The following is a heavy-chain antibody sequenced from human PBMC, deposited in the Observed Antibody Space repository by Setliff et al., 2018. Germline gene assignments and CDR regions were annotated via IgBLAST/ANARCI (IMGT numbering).Heavy chain of an antibody. V-gene: IGHV4-39*07. Sequence: PSETLSLTCSVSDVSISDTTYYWAWVRQPPGKGLEWIGTVSFFGASYSNSSLRSRVTISVDTSKNQFSLILRSVTAADTAVYYCARGRMRGSCSGPSCTYDPFDIWGQGTPVTVSS. CDR1: DVSISDTTYY. D-gene: IGHD2-2*01. CDR2: VSFFGAS. J-gene: IGHJ3*02. CDR3: ARGRMRGSCSGPSCTYDPFDI.